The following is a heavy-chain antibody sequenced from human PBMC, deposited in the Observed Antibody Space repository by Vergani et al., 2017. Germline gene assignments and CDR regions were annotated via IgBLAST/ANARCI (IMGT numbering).Heavy chain of an antibody. J-gene: IGHJ4*02. CDR2: VYPSGTT. V-gene: IGHV4-61*02. D-gene: IGHD6-13*01. CDR1: GVSMQSGSFY. Sequence: QVQLHESGPGLVKPSETLSLICSVSGVSMQSGSFYWTWIRQTAERRLEWMGRVYPSGTTNYNPSLNGRVTIFVDKSKNQFSLKLSSVTAADTAVYYCARHLRQQPNDYWGQGTLVTVSS. CDR3: ARHLRQQPNDY.